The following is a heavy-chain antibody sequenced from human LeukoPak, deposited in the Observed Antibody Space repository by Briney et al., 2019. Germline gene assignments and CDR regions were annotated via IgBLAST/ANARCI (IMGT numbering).Heavy chain of an antibody. CDR1: GFTFSSYD. CDR2: ISFDGRNK. D-gene: IGHD4-23*01. V-gene: IGHV3-30*18. Sequence: GRSLRLSCTASGFTFSSYDMHWVRQAPGKGLEGVAGISFDGRNKYSTDSVKGRFTISRDNSKNTLYLQMNSLRPEDTAVYYCAKDREVVSLRGFFDSWGQGTLVTVSS. J-gene: IGHJ4*02. CDR3: AKDREVVSLRGFFDS.